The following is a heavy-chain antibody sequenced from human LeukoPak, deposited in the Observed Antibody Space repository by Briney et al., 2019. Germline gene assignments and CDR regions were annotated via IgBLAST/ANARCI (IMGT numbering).Heavy chain of an antibody. CDR1: GGSISSSNW. D-gene: IGHD6-13*01. CDR3: ASQQLNSRAFDS. J-gene: IGHJ4*02. Sequence: PSGTLSLTCAVSGGSISSSNWWSWVRQPPGKGLEWIGEIYHSGSTNYNPSLKSRVTISVDKSKNQFSLKLSSVTAADTAVYFCASQQLNSRAFDSWGQGTLVTVSS. CDR2: IYHSGST. V-gene: IGHV4-4*02.